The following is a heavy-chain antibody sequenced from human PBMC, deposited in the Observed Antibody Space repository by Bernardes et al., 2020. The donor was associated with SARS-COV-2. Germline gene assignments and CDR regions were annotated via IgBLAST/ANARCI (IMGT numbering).Heavy chain of an antibody. CDR1: GGSISSGDYY. J-gene: IGHJ4*02. Sequence: SETLSLTCTVSGGSISSGDYYWSWIRQPPGKGREWIGYIYYSGSTYYNPSLKSRVTISVDTSKNQFSLKLSSVTAADTAVYYCARIRRITIFGVAQDFDYWGQGTLVTVSS. V-gene: IGHV4-30-4*01. D-gene: IGHD3-3*01. CDR3: ARIRRITIFGVAQDFDY. CDR2: IYYSGST.